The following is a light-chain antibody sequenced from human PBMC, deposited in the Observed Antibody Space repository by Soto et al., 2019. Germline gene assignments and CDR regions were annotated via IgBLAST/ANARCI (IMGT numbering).Light chain of an antibody. Sequence: EVVFTQSPVTLSLSPVERATLSCSAIQSVSSSYLAWYQQKPGQAPRLLIYGASSRATGIPDRFSGSGSGTDFTLTISRLEPEDFAVFYCQQYGSSPPRWTFGQGTKVDIK. CDR3: QQYGSSPPRWT. CDR2: GAS. V-gene: IGKV3-20*01. CDR1: QSVSSSY. J-gene: IGKJ1*01.